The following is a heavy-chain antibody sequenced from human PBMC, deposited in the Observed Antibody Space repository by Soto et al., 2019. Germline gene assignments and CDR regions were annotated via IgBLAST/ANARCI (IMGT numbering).Heavy chain of an antibody. D-gene: IGHD5-18*01. CDR1: GGSVSSYY. V-gene: IGHV4-59*02. CDR2: IYHGANT. CDR3: ARAQYSYGSFHY. J-gene: IGHJ4*02. Sequence: SETLSLTCTVSGGSVSSYYWSWIRQPPGKGLEWIGYIYHGANTNYNPSLKSRVTISVDTSKNQFSLKLSSVTAADTAVYYCARAQYSYGSFHYWGQGSLVTVSS.